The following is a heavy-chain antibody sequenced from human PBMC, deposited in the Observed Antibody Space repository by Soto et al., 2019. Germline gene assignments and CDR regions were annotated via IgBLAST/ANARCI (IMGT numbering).Heavy chain of an antibody. V-gene: IGHV3-15*07. D-gene: IGHD3-3*01. CDR2: IKSKTDGGTT. CDR1: GFTFSNAW. CDR3: TTDQGDGPRDFWSGYGPNWFDP. Sequence: GGSLRLSCAASGFTFSNAWMNWVRQAPGKGLEWVGRIKSKTDGGTTDYAAPVKGRFTISRDDSKNTLYLQMNSLKTGETAVYYCTTDQGDGPRDFWSGYGPNWFDPWGQGTLVTVSS. J-gene: IGHJ5*02.